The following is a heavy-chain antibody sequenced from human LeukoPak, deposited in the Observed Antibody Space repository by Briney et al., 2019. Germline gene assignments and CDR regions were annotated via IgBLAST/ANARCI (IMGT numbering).Heavy chain of an antibody. D-gene: IGHD1-26*01. V-gene: IGHV4-59*08. Sequence: SETLSLTCTISVGSISSYYGSWIRQPPGKGLECIDNIYYSGSKNYHPSITSLVTMSVDASHNHFSLKLASVTAADTAVYYCARQWELRGWFDPWGQGTLVTVSS. CDR3: ARQWELRGWFDP. J-gene: IGHJ5*02. CDR1: VGSISSYY. CDR2: IYYSGSK.